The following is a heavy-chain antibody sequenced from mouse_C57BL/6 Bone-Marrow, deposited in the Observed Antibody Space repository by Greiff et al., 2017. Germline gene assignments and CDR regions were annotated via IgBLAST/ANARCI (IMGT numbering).Heavy chain of an antibody. CDR1: GFNIKDDY. Sequence: VKLQQSGAELVRPGASVKLSCTVSGFNIKDDYMHWVKQRPEQGLEWIGWIDPENGDTEYAPKFQGKATITADTSSNTAYLQLSWLTSKDTAGYCCTSVVHDWGQGTTLTVSS. CDR3: TSVVHD. V-gene: IGHV14-4*01. J-gene: IGHJ2*01. CDR2: IDPENGDT. D-gene: IGHD1-1*01.